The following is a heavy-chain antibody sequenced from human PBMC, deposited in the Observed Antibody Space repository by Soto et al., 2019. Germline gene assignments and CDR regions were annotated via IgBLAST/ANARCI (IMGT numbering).Heavy chain of an antibody. D-gene: IGHD3-3*02. V-gene: IGHV4-4*02. CDR3: PARHFCSAPSTHTSLDY. CDR1: GDSSNSSQW. Sequence: SETLSLTGAVSGDSSNSSQWWDWVHQPPGKGLEWIGQSSHSGGTNYNPSLTRRGSISVDKSKNHFSLKLTSVTAADTAVYYCPARHFCSAPSTHTSLDYWRQGTLVTVSS. J-gene: IGHJ4*02. CDR2: SSHSGGT.